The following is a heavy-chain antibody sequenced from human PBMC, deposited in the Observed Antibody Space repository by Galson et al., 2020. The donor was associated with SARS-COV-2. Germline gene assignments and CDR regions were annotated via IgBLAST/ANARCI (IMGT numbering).Heavy chain of an antibody. CDR2: IFDDCIDN. V-gene: IGHV3-33*01. Sequence: GESLKICCAPSGFTFSNHAMHWFLQAPAKGLVWVAQIFDDCIDNYYGDSVKGRFTSSRDSSKNTVYLQMNNLRADDTAVYYCARDGQLSSGWAFDSWGQGTLVTVSS. J-gene: IGHJ4*02. CDR3: ARDGQLSSGWAFDS. D-gene: IGHD6-19*01. CDR1: GFTFSNHA.